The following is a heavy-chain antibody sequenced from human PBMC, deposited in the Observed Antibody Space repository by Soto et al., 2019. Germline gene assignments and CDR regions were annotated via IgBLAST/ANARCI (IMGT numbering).Heavy chain of an antibody. D-gene: IGHD4-17*01. CDR1: GGSINSGGFP. CDR2: IYQSGST. J-gene: IGHJ4*02. Sequence: ASETLSLPRDVSGGSINSGGFPWSWIRQPPGKGLEWVGYIYQSGSTYYNPSLRSRLTISIDRSKNQFSLKLTSVTAADTAVYYCARVYGDYLDYWGQGTLVTVSS. V-gene: IGHV4-30-2*01. CDR3: ARVYGDYLDY.